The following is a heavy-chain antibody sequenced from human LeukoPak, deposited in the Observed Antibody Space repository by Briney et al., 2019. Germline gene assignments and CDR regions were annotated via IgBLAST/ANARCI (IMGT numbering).Heavy chain of an antibody. D-gene: IGHD4-11*01. Sequence: SETLSLTCAVYADSFSGYYWTWIRQPPGKGLEWIGEITHSGSTKYNPSLKSRVTISVDTSKNQFSLKLMSVTAAGSAVYYCARATTITHNFDYWGQGTLVTVSS. J-gene: IGHJ4*02. CDR3: ARATTITHNFDY. V-gene: IGHV4-34*01. CDR2: ITHSGST. CDR1: ADSFSGYY.